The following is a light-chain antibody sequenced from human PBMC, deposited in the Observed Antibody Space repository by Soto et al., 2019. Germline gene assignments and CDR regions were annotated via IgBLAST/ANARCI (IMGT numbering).Light chain of an antibody. Sequence: QSALTQPASVSGSPGQSITISCTGTSSDVGGYSYVSWYQQHPGKTPKLMIYEVNKRPSGISDRFSGSKSGNTASLTISGLQAEDEADYFCCSFVRTNGLLFGGGTKVTVL. CDR2: EVN. V-gene: IGLV2-14*01. CDR3: CSFVRTNGLL. J-gene: IGLJ2*01. CDR1: SSDVGGYSY.